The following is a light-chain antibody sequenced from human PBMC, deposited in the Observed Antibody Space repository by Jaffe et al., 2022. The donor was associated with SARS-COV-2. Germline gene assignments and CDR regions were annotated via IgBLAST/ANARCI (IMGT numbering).Light chain of an antibody. CDR1: HDIGNY. CDR2: DAS. J-gene: IGKJ4*01. Sequence: DIQMTQSPSSLSASVGDRVTIACQASHDIGNYLNWYQQKPGKAPTLLISDASNLETGAPSRFSGSGSGTDFNFTISRLQSEDIGKYFCQQYDDVPLTFGGGTKVEMK. CDR3: QQYDDVPLT. V-gene: IGKV1-33*01.